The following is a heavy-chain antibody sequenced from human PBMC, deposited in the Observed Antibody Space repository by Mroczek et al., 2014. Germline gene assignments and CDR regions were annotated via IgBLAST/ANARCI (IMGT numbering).Heavy chain of an antibody. J-gene: IGHJ4*02. D-gene: IGHD6-19*01. CDR3: ARDQAGWYLDGGFDY. Sequence: QVQLQESGPRTGEAFRRPCPSPALSLVAPSVVTTGAGSGSPHGKGLEWIGYIYYSGSTNYNPSLKSRVTISVDTSKNQFSLKLSSVTAADTAVYYCARDQAGWYLDGGFDYWGQGTLVTVSS. V-gene: IGHV4-59*01. CDR2: IYYSGST. CDR1: VAPSVVTT.